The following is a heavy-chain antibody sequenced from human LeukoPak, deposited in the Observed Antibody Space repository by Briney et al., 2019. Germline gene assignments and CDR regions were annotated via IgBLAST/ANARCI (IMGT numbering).Heavy chain of an antibody. Sequence: SETLSLTCTVSGGSISSYYWSWIRQHPGKGLEWIGYIYYSGSTYYNPSLTSRVTISADTSKNQLSLNLTSVTAADTAVYYCARTLGTSARGFYFDSWGQGTLVTVSS. CDR3: ARTLGTSARGFYFDS. J-gene: IGHJ4*02. CDR2: IYYSGST. CDR1: GGSISSYY. D-gene: IGHD1-26*01. V-gene: IGHV4-59*06.